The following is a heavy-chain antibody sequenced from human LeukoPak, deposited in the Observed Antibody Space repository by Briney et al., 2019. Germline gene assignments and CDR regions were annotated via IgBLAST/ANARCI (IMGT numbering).Heavy chain of an antibody. CDR2: ISSSSSTI. D-gene: IGHD6-19*01. J-gene: IGHJ4*02. Sequence: PGGSLRLSCAASGFTFSSYSMNWVRQAPGKGLEWVSYISSSSSTIYYADSVKGRFTISRDNAKNSMYLQMNSLRTEDTAVYYCARDGSSGLVTYLEYWGQGTLVTVYS. V-gene: IGHV3-48*01. CDR1: GFTFSSYS. CDR3: ARDGSSGLVTYLEY.